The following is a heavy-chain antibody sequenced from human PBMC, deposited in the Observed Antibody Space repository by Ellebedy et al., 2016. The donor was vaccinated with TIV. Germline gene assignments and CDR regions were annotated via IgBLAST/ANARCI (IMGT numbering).Heavy chain of an antibody. J-gene: IGHJ3*02. CDR2: VTDSGSRT. CDR1: GLNFSSSA. Sequence: GGSLRLXCVGSGLNFSSSAVNWVRQAPGKGLEWVSGVTDSGSRTFYSDSVKGRFSISRDNSEKTVYLQMNSLRAEDTAVYYCAKDLGKGVTLDAFDIWGQGTTVIVSS. V-gene: IGHV3-23*01. D-gene: IGHD3-3*01. CDR3: AKDLGKGVTLDAFDI.